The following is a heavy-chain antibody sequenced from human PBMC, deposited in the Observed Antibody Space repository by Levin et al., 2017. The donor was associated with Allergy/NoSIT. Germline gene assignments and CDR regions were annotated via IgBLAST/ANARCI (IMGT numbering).Heavy chain of an antibody. V-gene: IGHV3-23*01. CDR1: GFTFSSYA. CDR3: ATSGRYFDWLSHTFDY. J-gene: IGHJ4*02. CDR2: ISGSGGST. D-gene: IGHD3-9*01. Sequence: GGSLRLSCAASGFTFSSYAMSWVRQAPGKGLEWVSAISGSGGSTDYADSVKGRFTISRDNSKNTLYLQMNSLRAEDTAVYYCATSGRYFDWLSHTFDYWGQGTLVTVSS.